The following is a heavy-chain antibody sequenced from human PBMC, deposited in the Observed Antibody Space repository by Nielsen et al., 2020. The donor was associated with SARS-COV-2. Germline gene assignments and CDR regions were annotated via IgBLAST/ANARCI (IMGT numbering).Heavy chain of an antibody. CDR3: ARSRGFGELLLLDY. CDR2: ISYDGSNK. V-gene: IGHV3-30-3*01. CDR1: GFTFSSYA. J-gene: IGHJ4*02. D-gene: IGHD3-10*01. Sequence: GESLKISCAASGFTFSSYAMHWVRQAPGKGLEWVAVISYDGSNKYYADSVKGRFTISRDNSKNTLYLQMNSLRAEDTAVYYCARSRGFGELLLLDYWGQGTLVTVSS.